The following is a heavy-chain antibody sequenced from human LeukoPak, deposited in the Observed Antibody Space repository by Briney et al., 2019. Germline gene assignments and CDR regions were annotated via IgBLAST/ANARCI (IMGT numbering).Heavy chain of an antibody. J-gene: IGHJ4*02. CDR3: AKSESGSYSYYFDY. Sequence: GGSLRLSCAASGFTFSSYRMHWVRQAPGKGLVWVSRINNDGSSTNYADSVKGRFTVSRDNSKNTLYLQMNSLRAEDTAVYYCAKSESGSYSYYFDYWGQGTLVTVSS. V-gene: IGHV3-74*01. CDR1: GFTFSSYR. D-gene: IGHD1-26*01. CDR2: INNDGSST.